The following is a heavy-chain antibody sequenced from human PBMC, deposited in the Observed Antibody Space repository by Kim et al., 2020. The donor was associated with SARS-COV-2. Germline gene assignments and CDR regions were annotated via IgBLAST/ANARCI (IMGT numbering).Heavy chain of an antibody. V-gene: IGHV4-61*03. Sequence: TKYTPSRKSRVTIAVDRSKNHFSLDLTSVTAADTAVYFCAREDYDGRVDYWGQGTLVTVSS. J-gene: IGHJ4*02. CDR3: AREDYDGRVDY. CDR2: T. D-gene: IGHD3-22*01.